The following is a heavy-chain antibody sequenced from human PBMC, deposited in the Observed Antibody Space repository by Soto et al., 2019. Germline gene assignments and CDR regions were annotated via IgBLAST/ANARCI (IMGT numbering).Heavy chain of an antibody. Sequence: GGSLRLSCAAYGFTFSSYARHWVRQAPGKGLEWVAVVSYDGYNKYYADSVKGRFTVSRDNSKNTLYLQLNSLRAEDTAVYYCAKLTPYYYDTSGRQGYFDYWGQGT. V-gene: IGHV3-30-3*02. CDR1: GFTFSSYA. D-gene: IGHD3-22*01. J-gene: IGHJ4*02. CDR3: AKLTPYYYDTSGRQGYFDY. CDR2: VSYDGYNK.